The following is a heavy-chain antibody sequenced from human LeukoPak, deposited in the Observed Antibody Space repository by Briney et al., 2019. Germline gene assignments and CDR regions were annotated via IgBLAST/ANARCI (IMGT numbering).Heavy chain of an antibody. CDR3: ARVAVRLEWREYYCGMDV. D-gene: IGHD3-3*01. V-gene: IGHV1-2*02. CDR1: GYTFTGYY. CDR2: INPNSGGT. Sequence: ASVKVSCKASGYTFTGYYMHWVRQAPGQGLEWMGWINPNSGGTNYAQKVQGRVTMTRDTSISTAYMELSRLRSDDTAVYYCARVAVRLEWREYYCGMDVWGQGTTVTVSS. J-gene: IGHJ6*02.